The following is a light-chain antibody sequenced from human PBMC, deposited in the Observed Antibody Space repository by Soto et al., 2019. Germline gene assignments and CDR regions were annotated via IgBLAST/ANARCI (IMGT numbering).Light chain of an antibody. CDR1: SSDVGNYNY. CDR3: TSYIASSTAYV. Sequence: QSVLTQPASVSASPGQSIIISCTGTSSDVGNYNYVSWYQQHPGKAPKLMIYDVSNRPSGVSNRFSGSKSGNTASLTISGLLAEDEADYYCTSYIASSTAYVFGTGTKVTV. CDR2: DVS. V-gene: IGLV2-14*01. J-gene: IGLJ1*01.